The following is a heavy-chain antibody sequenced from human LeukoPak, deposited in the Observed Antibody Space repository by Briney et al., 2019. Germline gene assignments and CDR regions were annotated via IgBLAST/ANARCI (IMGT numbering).Heavy chain of an antibody. V-gene: IGHV4-30-4*08. J-gene: IGHJ6*03. CDR2: IYYRGST. D-gene: IGHD2-2*01. Sequence: PSETLSLTCTVSGGSISSGDYYWSWIRQPPGKGLEWIGYIYYRGSTYYNPSLKSRVTISVDTSKNQFSLKLSSVTAADTAVYYCAREVVVVPAAISNYYYYMDVWGKGTTVTVSS. CDR3: AREVVVVPAAISNYYYYMDV. CDR1: GGSISSGDYY.